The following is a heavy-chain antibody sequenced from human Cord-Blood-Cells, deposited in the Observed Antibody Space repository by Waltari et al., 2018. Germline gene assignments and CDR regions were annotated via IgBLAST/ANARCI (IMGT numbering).Heavy chain of an antibody. J-gene: IGHJ4*02. Sequence: EVQLVESGGGLVQPGRSLRLSCAASGFTFYDYAMHWVRQAPGKGLEWVSGISWNSGSIGYADSVKGRFTISRDNTKNSLYLQMNSLRAEDMALYYCAKVAGSGSYFDYWGQGTLVTVSS. V-gene: IGHV3-9*03. D-gene: IGHD1-26*01. CDR2: ISWNSGSI. CDR1: GFTFYDYA. CDR3: AKVAGSGSYFDY.